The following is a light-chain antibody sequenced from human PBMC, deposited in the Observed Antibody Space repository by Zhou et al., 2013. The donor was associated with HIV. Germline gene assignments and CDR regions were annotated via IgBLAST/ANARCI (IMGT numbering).Light chain of an antibody. CDR3: QQTYRTPLA. Sequence: DIQMAQSPSSLSASVGDRVTITCRASQTISSYLNWYQQKPGKAPRLLIYGASTLQSGVPSRFVGSGSGTDFTLTISSLQPEDFATYYCQQTYRTPLAFGQGTKVDIK. CDR1: QTISSY. J-gene: IGKJ1*01. V-gene: IGKV1-39*01. CDR2: GAS.